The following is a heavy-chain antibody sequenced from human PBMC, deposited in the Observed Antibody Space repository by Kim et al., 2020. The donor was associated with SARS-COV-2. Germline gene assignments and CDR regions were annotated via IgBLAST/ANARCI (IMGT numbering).Heavy chain of an antibody. V-gene: IGHV1-18*01. CDR3: ARDGGGLRYFDWLLSTTDY. CDR1: GYTFTSYG. CDR2: ISVYNGNT. J-gene: IGHJ4*02. Sequence: ASVKVSCKASGYTFTSYGISWVRQAPGQGLEWMGWISVYNGNTNYAQKLQGRVTMTTDTSTSTAYMELRSLRSDDTAVYYCARDGGGLRYFDWLLSTTDYWGQGTLVTVSS. D-gene: IGHD3-9*01.